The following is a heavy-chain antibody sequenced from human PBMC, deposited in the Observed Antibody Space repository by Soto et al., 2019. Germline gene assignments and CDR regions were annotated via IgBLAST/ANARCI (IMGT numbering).Heavy chain of an antibody. J-gene: IGHJ3*02. CDR3: ARETKGAFDI. D-gene: IGHD2-8*01. CDR2: IKQDGSEQ. CDR1: GFTFSSYW. Sequence: EVQLVESGGGLVQPGGSLRISCAASGFTFSSYWMTWVRQAPVKGLEWVANIKQDGSEQYYADSVKGRFTISRDNAKNSLYFKMTSWRPEAAAFFYCARETKGAFDIWGRGTMVTVS. V-gene: IGHV3-7*01.